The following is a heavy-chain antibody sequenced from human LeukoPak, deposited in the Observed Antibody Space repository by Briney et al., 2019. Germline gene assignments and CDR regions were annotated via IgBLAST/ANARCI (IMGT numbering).Heavy chain of an antibody. CDR3: AKEDTYGWYLDY. J-gene: IGHJ4*02. Sequence: PGGSLRLSCAVSGLTFSSSWMDWVRQAPGKGLDWLSSISGSGHTTYYADSVKGRFTISRDNSKNTLYLQMSSLRAEDTAVYYCAKEDTYGWYLDYWGQGTLVTVSS. V-gene: IGHV3-23*01. D-gene: IGHD6-19*01. CDR1: GLTFSSSW. CDR2: ISGSGHTT.